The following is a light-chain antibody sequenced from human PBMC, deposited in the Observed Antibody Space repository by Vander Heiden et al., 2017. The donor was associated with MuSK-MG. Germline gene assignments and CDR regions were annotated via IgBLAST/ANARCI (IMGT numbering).Light chain of an antibody. CDR1: TSNIGSNA. J-gene: IGLJ2*01. CDR2: SND. V-gene: IGLV1-44*01. Sequence: QSALTQPPSASGTPGQRVTISCSGRTSNIGSNAVHWYAHLPGTAPNPLIYSNDQRPSGVPARFSGSNSGTSASMAITGLQSEEEAEYYCEAWDDILNALRVVFGGGTKLTLL. CDR3: EAWDDILNALRVV.